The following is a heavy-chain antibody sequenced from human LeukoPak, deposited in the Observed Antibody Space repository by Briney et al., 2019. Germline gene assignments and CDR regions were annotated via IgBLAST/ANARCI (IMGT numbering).Heavy chain of an antibody. CDR3: ARGRSLLFRTFSHYFDY. D-gene: IGHD3-10*01. CDR2: IYHSGST. V-gene: IGHV4-38-2*02. CDR1: GYSISSGFY. J-gene: IGHJ4*02. Sequence: SETLSLTCTVSGYSISSGFYWGWIRQPPGKGLEWIGSIYHSGSTYYNPSLKSRVTISVDTSKNQFSLKLSSVTAADTAVYYCARGRSLLFRTFSHYFDYWGQGTLVTVSS.